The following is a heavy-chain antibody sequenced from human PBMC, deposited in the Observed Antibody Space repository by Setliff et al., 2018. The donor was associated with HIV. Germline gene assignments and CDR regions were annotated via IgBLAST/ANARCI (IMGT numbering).Heavy chain of an antibody. CDR2: VGYDGYNK. V-gene: IGHV3-33*03. D-gene: IGHD1-7*01. J-gene: IGHJ4*02. CDR1: AFTFSNYG. CDR3: VKWNYPNS. Sequence: PGGSLRLSCAASAFTFSNYGMHWVRQAPGKGLEWVAVVGYDGYNKYYVDSVKGRFTMSRDSAKNTLYLQMNSLRVEDTAVYYCVKWNYPNSWGQGTLVTVSS.